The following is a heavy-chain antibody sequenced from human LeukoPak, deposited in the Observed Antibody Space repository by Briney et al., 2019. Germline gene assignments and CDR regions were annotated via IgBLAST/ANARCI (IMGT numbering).Heavy chain of an antibody. CDR2: ISGSGGTT. CDR1: EFTFSSYA. J-gene: IGHJ3*02. V-gene: IGHV3-23*01. CDR3: ARGWYTDAFDI. D-gene: IGHD1-1*01. Sequence: GSLRLSCAASEFTFSSYAMSWVRQAPGKGLEWVSAISGSGGTTYYADSVKGRFTISRDNAKNSLFLQMNSLRAEDTAVYFCARGWYTDAFDIWGQGTMVTVSS.